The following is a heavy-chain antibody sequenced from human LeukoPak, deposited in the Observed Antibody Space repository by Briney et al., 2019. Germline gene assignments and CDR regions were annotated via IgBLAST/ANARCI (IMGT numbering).Heavy chain of an antibody. Sequence: PGGSLRLSCAASGFTFSSYGMHWVRQAPGKGLEWVAVIWYDGSNKYYADSVKGRFTISRDNSKNTLYLQMNSLRAEDTAVYYCARERGGGDYPTVPDAFDIWGQGTMVTVSS. CDR1: GFTFSSYG. D-gene: IGHD4-17*01. V-gene: IGHV3-33*01. CDR2: IWYDGSNK. J-gene: IGHJ3*02. CDR3: ARERGGGDYPTVPDAFDI.